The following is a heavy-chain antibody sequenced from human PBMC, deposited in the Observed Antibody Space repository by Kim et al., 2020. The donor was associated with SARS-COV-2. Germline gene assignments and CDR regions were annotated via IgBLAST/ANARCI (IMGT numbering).Heavy chain of an antibody. Sequence: GGSLRLSCTASGFTFSSYEMNWVRQAPGKGLEWVSYIIGSGTTIYYADSVRGRFTISRDNDKNSLFLQMNSLRAEDTAVYYCARGPNYSPFDYWRQGTLVTVSS. V-gene: IGHV3-48*03. D-gene: IGHD4-4*01. CDR3: ARGPNYSPFDY. CDR1: GFTFSSYE. CDR2: IIGSGTTI. J-gene: IGHJ4*02.